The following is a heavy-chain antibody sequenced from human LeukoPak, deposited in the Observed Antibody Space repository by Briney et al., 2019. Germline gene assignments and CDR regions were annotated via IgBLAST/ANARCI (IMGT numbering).Heavy chain of an antibody. CDR2: ISGSGGST. Sequence: GGSLRLSCAASGFTFSNYAMSWVRQAPGKGLEWVSTISGSGGSTYYADSVKGRFTISRVNPKNTLYLQMSSLSAEDTAIYYCAKDQSGSSSDYWGQGTLVTVSS. CDR1: GFTFSNYA. D-gene: IGHD1-26*01. J-gene: IGHJ4*02. V-gene: IGHV3-23*01. CDR3: AKDQSGSSSDY.